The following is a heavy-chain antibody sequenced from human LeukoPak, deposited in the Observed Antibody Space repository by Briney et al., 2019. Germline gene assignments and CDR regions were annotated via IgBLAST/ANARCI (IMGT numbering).Heavy chain of an antibody. CDR2: ISAYNGNT. D-gene: IGHD6-19*01. Sequence: ASVKVSCKASGYTFTSYGISWVRQAPGQGIEWMGWISAYNGNTNYAQKLQGRVTMTTDTSTSTAYMELRSLRSDDTAVYYCARAVAGTDWFDPWGQGTLVTVSS. V-gene: IGHV1-18*01. J-gene: IGHJ5*02. CDR3: ARAVAGTDWFDP. CDR1: GYTFTSYG.